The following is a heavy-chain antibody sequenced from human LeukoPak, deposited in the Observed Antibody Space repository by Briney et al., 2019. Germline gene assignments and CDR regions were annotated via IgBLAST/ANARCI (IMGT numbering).Heavy chain of an antibody. CDR2: ISSSISTI. CDR3: ANWGNYRDTWVDY. CDR1: GFTFSSYS. V-gene: IGHV3-48*02. D-gene: IGHD3-16*02. Sequence: PGGSLRLSCAASGFTFSSYSMNWVRQAPGKGLEWVSYISSSISTIYYTDSVKGRFTISRDNAKNSLYLQMNSLRDEDTAVYYCANWGNYRDTWVDYWGQGTMVTVSS. J-gene: IGHJ4*02.